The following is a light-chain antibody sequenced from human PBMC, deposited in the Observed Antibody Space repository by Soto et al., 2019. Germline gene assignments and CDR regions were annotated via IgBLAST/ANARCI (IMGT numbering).Light chain of an antibody. CDR2: KAS. J-gene: IGKJ1*01. Sequence: DIQMTQSPSTLSSSVGDRVTLTCLSSQTINNWLAWYQQKPGKAPKLLIYKASSLESGVPSRFSGSGSGTEFTLTISSLQPDDFATYYCQQYNNYLRTFGQGTKVDIK. CDR3: QQYNNYLRT. CDR1: QTINNW. V-gene: IGKV1-5*03.